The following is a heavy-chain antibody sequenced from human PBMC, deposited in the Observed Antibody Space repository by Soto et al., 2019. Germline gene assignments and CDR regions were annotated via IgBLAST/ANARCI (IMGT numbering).Heavy chain of an antibody. CDR1: GGSLTGLY. D-gene: IGHD3-10*01. CDR2: IYSSGTT. V-gene: IGHV4-59*08. Sequence: QVQLQESGPGLVKPSETLSLTCSVSGGSLTGLYWTWVRQPPGRGLEWIGWIYSSGTTNYNPDLTSRVAMSVETSKNQFSLKLTAVTAADTAMYYCARLRIHYFLDVWGRGTPVTVSS. CDR3: ARLRIHYFLDV. J-gene: IGHJ6*03.